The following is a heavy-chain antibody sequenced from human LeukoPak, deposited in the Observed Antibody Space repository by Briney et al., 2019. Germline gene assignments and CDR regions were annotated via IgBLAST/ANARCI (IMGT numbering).Heavy chain of an antibody. V-gene: IGHV3-66*01. CDR2: IYSGGST. J-gene: IGHJ5*02. CDR3: ARVRHS. Sequence: PGGSLRLSCAASGFTFSSYAMHWVRQAPGKGLEWVSVIYSGGSTYYADSVKGRFTISRDNSKNTLYLQMNSLRAEDTAVYYCARVRHSWGQGTLVTVSS. CDR1: GFTFSSYA.